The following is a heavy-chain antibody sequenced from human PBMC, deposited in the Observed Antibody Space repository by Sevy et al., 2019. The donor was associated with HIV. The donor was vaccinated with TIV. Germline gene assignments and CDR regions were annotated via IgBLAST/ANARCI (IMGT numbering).Heavy chain of an antibody. Sequence: GGSLRLSCAASGFTFSSYGMHWVRQAPGKGLEWVAVISYDGSNKYYADSVKGRFTISRDNSKNTLYLQMNSLRAEDTAGYYCAKDLDYYDSSGPGGYWGQGTLVTVSS. CDR3: AKDLDYYDSSGPGGY. CDR2: ISYDGSNK. CDR1: GFTFSSYG. V-gene: IGHV3-30*18. D-gene: IGHD3-22*01. J-gene: IGHJ4*02.